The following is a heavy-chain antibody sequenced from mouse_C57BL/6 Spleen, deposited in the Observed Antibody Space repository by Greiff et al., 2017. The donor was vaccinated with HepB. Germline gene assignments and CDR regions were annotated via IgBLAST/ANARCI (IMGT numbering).Heavy chain of an antibody. CDR1: GYTFTSYW. D-gene: IGHD2-4*01. V-gene: IGHV1-55*01. Sequence: QVQLQQSGAELVKPGASVKMSCKASGYTFTSYWITWVKQRPGQGLEWIGDIYPGSGSTNYNEKFKSKATLTVDTSSSTAYMQLSSLTSEDSAVYYCAREGIYYDYDGRYFDVWGTGTTVTVSS. J-gene: IGHJ1*03. CDR2: IYPGSGST. CDR3: AREGIYYDYDGRYFDV.